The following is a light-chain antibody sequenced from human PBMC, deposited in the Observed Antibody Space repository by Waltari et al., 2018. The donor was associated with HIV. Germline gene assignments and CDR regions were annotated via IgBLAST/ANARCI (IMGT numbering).Light chain of an antibody. CDR3: QQNIHWPPYT. CDR1: QSVSCN. CDR2: AAS. J-gene: IGKJ2*01. V-gene: IGKV3-15*01. Sequence: ETVFTQSPVTLSVSTGERVNLSCRASQSVSCNLVWYQQKPGQAPRLLIYAASSRATDIPARFSGSGSGTDYTLTISNLQSEDSAVYYCQQNIHWPPYTFGQGTKLEIK.